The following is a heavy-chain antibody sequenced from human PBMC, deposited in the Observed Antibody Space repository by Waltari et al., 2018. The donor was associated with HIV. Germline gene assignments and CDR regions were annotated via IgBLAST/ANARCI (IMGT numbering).Heavy chain of an antibody. CDR3: ARGPTAMVTFDS. J-gene: IGHJ4*02. V-gene: IGHV4-61*02. Sequence: QVQLQESGTGLVQPSQTLSLTCTVSGGSLSGGGYYWRWVRQPAGKGLEWIGRSHASGRTNYNPSLRSRVTISVDASKNQFSLKLTSVTAADTAVYFCARGPTAMVTFDSWGQGTLVTVSS. CDR1: GGSLSGGGYY. CDR2: SHASGRT. D-gene: IGHD5-18*01.